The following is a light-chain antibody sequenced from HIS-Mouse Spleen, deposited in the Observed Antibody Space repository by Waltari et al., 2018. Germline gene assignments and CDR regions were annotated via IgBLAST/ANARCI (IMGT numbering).Light chain of an antibody. V-gene: IGLV3-10*01. CDR1: ALPNKY. J-gene: IGLJ2*01. Sequence: SYELTQPPSVSVSPGQTARITCPGDALPNKYAYWYQQKSGPAPVLVIYEDSKRPPGIPERFSGSSSGTMATLTISGAQVEDEADYYCYSTDSSGNHRVFGGGTKLTVL. CDR3: YSTDSSGNHRV. CDR2: EDS.